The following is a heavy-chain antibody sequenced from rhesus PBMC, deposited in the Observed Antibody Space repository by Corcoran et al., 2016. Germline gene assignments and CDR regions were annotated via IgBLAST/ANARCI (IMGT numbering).Heavy chain of an antibody. V-gene: IGHV4-93*02. CDR3: ARPLAAAIDY. D-gene: IGHD6-25*01. CDR1: GGSISSSNW. CDR2: IYGSGGST. J-gene: IGHJ4*01. Sequence: QVQLQESGPAVVKPSETLSLTCAVSGGSISSSNWWSWIRQSPGKGLKWIGGIYGSGGSTEYNPSLKSRVTISIDTSKNQFSLKLTSVTAADTAVYYCARPLAAAIDYWGQGVLVTVSS.